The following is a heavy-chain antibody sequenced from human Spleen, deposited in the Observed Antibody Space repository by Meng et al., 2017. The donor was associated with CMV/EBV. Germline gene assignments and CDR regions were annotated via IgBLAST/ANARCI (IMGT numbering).Heavy chain of an antibody. CDR3: ASGAEDTAMVNFDY. D-gene: IGHD5-18*01. V-gene: IGHV1-69*05. CDR2: IIPIFGTA. J-gene: IGHJ4*02. CDR1: GGTFSSYA. Sequence: KASGGTFSSYAISWVRQAPGQGLEWMGGIIPIFGTATYAQKFQGRVTITTDESTSTAYMELSSLRSEDTAVYYCASGAEDTAMVNFDYWGQGTLVTVSS.